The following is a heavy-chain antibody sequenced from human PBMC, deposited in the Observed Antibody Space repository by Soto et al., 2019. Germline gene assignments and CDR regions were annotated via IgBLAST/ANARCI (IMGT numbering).Heavy chain of an antibody. CDR2: IYYSGST. J-gene: IGHJ3*02. V-gene: IGHV4-59*08. Sequence: QVQLQESGPGLVKPSETLSLSYTVSGGSISSYYWSWIRQPPGKGLEWIGYIYYSGSTNYNPSLKSRVTISVDTSKNQFSLKLSSVTAADTAVYYCARLSSLYSSSWYGAFDIWGQGTMVTVSS. CDR1: GGSISSYY. D-gene: IGHD6-13*01. CDR3: ARLSSLYSSSWYGAFDI.